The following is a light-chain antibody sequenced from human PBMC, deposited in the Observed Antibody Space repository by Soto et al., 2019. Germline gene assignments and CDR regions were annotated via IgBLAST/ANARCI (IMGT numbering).Light chain of an antibody. CDR2: AAS. J-gene: IGKJ1*01. CDR3: QKYNSAPPLT. Sequence: DIQMTQSPSSLSASVGDRVTITCRASQGISNYLAWYQQKPGKVPKLLIYAASTLQSGVPSRFRGSGSGTDFTLTISSLQPEDVATYYCQKYNSAPPLTFGQGTKVEIK. V-gene: IGKV1-27*01. CDR1: QGISNY.